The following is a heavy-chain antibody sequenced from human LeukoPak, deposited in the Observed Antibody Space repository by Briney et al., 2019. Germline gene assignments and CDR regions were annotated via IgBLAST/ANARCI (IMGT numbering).Heavy chain of an antibody. CDR2: INGRGSST. CDR3: AYSTKNYDYVMDV. Sequence: GGSLRLSCAASEFSFSRYAMIWVRQAPGKGLEWVSFINGRGSSTYYGDSVKGRFTISRDNSRNTLYLQMNSLRVEDTAVYYCAYSTKNYDYVMDVWGQGTTVTVSS. CDR1: EFSFSRYA. J-gene: IGHJ6*02. D-gene: IGHD2/OR15-2a*01. V-gene: IGHV3-23*01.